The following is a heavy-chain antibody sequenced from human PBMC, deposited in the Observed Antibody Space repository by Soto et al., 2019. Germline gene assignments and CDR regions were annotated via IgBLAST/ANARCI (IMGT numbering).Heavy chain of an antibody. V-gene: IGHV4-59*01. D-gene: IGHD5-18*01. CDR2: IYYSGST. CDR3: ARGGSGYSYSNNGGYYYYYMDV. Sequence: SETLSLTCTVSGGSISSYYWSWIRQPPGKGLEWIGYIYYSGSTNYNPSLKSRVTISVDTSKNQFSLKLSSVTAADTAVYYCARGGSGYSYSNNGGYYYYYMDVWGKGTTVTVSS. CDR1: GGSISSYY. J-gene: IGHJ6*03.